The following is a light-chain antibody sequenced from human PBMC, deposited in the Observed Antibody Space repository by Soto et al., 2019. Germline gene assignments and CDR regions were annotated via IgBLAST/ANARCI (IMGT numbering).Light chain of an antibody. CDR2: VAS. CDR3: LQHNYYPRT. CDR1: EGISSH. J-gene: IGKJ1*01. V-gene: IGKV1-17*01. Sequence: DIQMTQSPSSLSASVGARVTITCRASEGISSHLGWYQQKPGKAPKLLISVASNLQSGVPSRFSGSGSGTEFTLTISSRQPEDFATYYCLQHNYYPRTFGQGTKVEIK.